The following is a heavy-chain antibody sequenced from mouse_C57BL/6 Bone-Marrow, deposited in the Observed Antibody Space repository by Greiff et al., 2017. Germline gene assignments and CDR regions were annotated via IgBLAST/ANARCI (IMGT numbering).Heavy chain of an antibody. CDR2: ISYDGSN. Sequence: VQLQQSGPGLVKPSQSLSLTCSVTGYSITSGYYWNWIRQFPGNKLEWMGYISYDGSNNYNPSLKNRISITRDTSKNQFFLKLNSVTTEYTATYYCASSSQFAYWGQGTLVTVSA. CDR1: GYSITSGYY. J-gene: IGHJ3*01. V-gene: IGHV3-6*01. CDR3: ASSSQFAY. D-gene: IGHD6-2*01.